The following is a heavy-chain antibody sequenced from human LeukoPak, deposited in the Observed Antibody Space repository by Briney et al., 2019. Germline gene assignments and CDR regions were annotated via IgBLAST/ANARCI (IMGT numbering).Heavy chain of an antibody. D-gene: IGHD1-26*01. CDR2: TYYKSKWYN. CDR3: ARVSSPWSPRDAFDI. V-gene: IGHV6-1*01. Sequence: SQTLSLTCAISGDSVSSNSATWNWIRQSPSRGLEWLGRTYYKSKWYNDYAVSVKSRITINSDTSKNQFSLQLISVTPEDTAVYYCARVSSPWSPRDAFDIWGQGTMVTVSS. CDR1: GDSVSSNSAT. J-gene: IGHJ3*02.